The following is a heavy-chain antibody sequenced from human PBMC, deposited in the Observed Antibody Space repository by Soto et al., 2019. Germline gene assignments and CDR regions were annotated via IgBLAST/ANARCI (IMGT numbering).Heavy chain of an antibody. CDR2: ISEDAETD. V-gene: IGHV3-30*18. Sequence: SLRLSCVASGFTFSDFGMHFFLHVPFNGLEWLSVISEDAETDFHADSVKGRFTVSRDNFKETLYLQMNSLTTDDSGVYFCAKAPFRRPYYFYGMDVWGQGTTVTSP. J-gene: IGHJ6*02. CDR1: GFTFSDFG. CDR3: AKAPFRRPYYFYGMDV. D-gene: IGHD3-10*01.